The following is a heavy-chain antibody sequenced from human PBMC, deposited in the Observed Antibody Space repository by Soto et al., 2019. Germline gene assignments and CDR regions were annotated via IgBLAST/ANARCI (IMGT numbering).Heavy chain of an antibody. V-gene: IGHV3-23*01. Sequence: LRLSCAASGFTFSSYAMSWVRQAPGKGLEWVSSVSAGGDMTYYSDSVKGRFTISRDNSNNALFLQMNSLRIEDTALYYCARGDRGGSGSPASYYYSGLDVWGQGTTVTVSS. D-gene: IGHD3-10*01. CDR2: VSAGGDMT. CDR1: GFTFSSYA. J-gene: IGHJ6*02. CDR3: ARGDRGGSGSPASYYYSGLDV.